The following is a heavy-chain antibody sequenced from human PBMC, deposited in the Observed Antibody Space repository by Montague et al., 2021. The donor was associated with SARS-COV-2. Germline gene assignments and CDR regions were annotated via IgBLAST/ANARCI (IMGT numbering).Heavy chain of an antibody. CDR3: ARDYGDYGSGYYYGMDV. CDR1: GGSISSSSYY. Sequence: SETLSLTCTVSGGSISSSSYYWGWIRQPPGKGLEWIGSTYYSGSTYYNPSLKSRVTISVDTSKNQFSLELSSVTAADTAVYYCARDYGDYGSGYYYGMDVWGQGATVTVSS. J-gene: IGHJ6*02. V-gene: IGHV4-39*07. D-gene: IGHD4-17*01. CDR2: TYYSGST.